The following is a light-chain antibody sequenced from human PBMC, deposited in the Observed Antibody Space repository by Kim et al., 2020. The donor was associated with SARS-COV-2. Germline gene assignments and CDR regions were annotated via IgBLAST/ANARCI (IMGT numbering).Light chain of an antibody. J-gene: IGKJ4*01. V-gene: IGKV3-15*01. CDR2: GAS. CDR3: QQYNDWLRLT. CDR1: QSVSSN. Sequence: VSPGERATLSCRASQSVSSNLAWYQQKPGQAPRLLMYGASTRATGVPARFSGSGSGTEFTLTIASLQSEDSAVYYCQQYNDWLRLTFGGGTKLEI.